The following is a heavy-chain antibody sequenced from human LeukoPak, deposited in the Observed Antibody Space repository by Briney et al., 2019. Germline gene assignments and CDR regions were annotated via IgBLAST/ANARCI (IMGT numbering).Heavy chain of an antibody. CDR2: IQEDGSAT. V-gene: IGHV3-7*01. D-gene: IGHD1-14*01. J-gene: IGHJ4*02. CDR3: ARRKEVQTTFDC. CDR1: GFIFSNYY. Sequence: GGSLRLSCAASGFIFSNYYMGWVRQAPGKGLEWVANIQEDGSATYYVDSVRGRFTISRDNAKNSLDLQMNSLRAEDTAVYFCARRKEVQTTFDCWGQGTLVTVSS.